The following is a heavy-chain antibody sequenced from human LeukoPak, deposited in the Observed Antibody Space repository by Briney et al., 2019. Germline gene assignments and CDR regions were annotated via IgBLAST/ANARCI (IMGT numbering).Heavy chain of an antibody. CDR1: GGSFSGYY. CDR2: INHSGST. Sequence: SETLSLTCAVYGGSFSGYYWSWIRQPPGKGLEWIGEINHSGSTNYNPSLESRVTISVDTSKNQFSLKLSSVTAADTAVYYCARGDYGGNSFFDYWGQGTLVTVSS. V-gene: IGHV4-34*01. D-gene: IGHD4-23*01. J-gene: IGHJ4*02. CDR3: ARGDYGGNSFFDY.